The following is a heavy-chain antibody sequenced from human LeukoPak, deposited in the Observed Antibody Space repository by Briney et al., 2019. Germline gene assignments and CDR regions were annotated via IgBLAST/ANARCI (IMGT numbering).Heavy chain of an antibody. V-gene: IGHV4-39*07. Sequence: SETLSLTCTVSGSSISNYYWGWIRQAPGKGLEWIGSIYYSGSTYYNPSLKSRVTISVDKSNNQFSLRLNSVTAANTAVYYCARGPLIDYWGQGTPVTVSS. CDR2: IYYSGST. J-gene: IGHJ4*02. CDR3: ARGPLIDY. CDR1: GSSISNYY.